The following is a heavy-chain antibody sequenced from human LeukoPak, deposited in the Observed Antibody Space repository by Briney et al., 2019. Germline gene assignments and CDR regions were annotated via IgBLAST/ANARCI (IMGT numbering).Heavy chain of an antibody. V-gene: IGHV3-33*01. Sequence: GGSLRLSCAASGFTFSSYGMHWVRQAPGKGLEWVAVIWYDGSNKYYADSVKGRFTISRDNSKNTLYLQMNSLRAEDTAVYYCARDSSYGSYYFDYWGQGTLVTVSS. D-gene: IGHD5-18*01. CDR2: IWYDGSNK. CDR1: GFTFSSYG. CDR3: ARDSSYGSYYFDY. J-gene: IGHJ4*02.